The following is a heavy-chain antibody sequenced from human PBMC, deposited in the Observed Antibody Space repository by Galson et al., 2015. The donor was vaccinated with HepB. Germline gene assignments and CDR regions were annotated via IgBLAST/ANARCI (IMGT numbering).Heavy chain of an antibody. CDR3: AKVKNAPEQWLGNYGMDV. J-gene: IGHJ6*02. Sequence: SVKVSCKASGYTFTSHDISWVRQAPGQGLEWMGWISAYNGNRKYAQKVQDRVTLTTDTSTSTAYMELRSLRYDDTAVYYCAKVKNAPEQWLGNYGMDVWGQGTTVTVSS. CDR2: ISAYNGNR. V-gene: IGHV1-18*01. D-gene: IGHD6-19*01. CDR1: GYTFTSHD.